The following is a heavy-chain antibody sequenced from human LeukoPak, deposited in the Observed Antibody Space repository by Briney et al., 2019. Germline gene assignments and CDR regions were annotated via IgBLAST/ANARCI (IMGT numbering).Heavy chain of an antibody. J-gene: IGHJ4*02. CDR1: GYTFTGYY. V-gene: IGHV1-2*02. CDR3: ARRRDGYNSPFDY. D-gene: IGHD5-24*01. Sequence: ASVKVSCKASGYTFTGYYMHWVRQAPGQGLEWMGWINPNSGGTNYAQKFQGRVTMTRDTSISTAYMELSRLRSDDTAVYYCARRRDGYNSPFDYWGQGTLFTVSS. CDR2: INPNSGGT.